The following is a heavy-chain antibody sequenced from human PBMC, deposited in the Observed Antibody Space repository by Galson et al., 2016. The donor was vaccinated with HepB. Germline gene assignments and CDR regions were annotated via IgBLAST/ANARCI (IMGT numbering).Heavy chain of an antibody. CDR2: VNVASGRT. V-gene: IGHV1-46*01. CDR3: ARDSSDWSLPSGLYGMDV. CDR1: GYTFSSHY. Sequence: SVKVSCKASGYTFSSHYMHWVRQAPGQGLEWMGAVNVASGRTNYAHKFQGRVSMTRNTSTSTVYMELSSLRTEDTALYYCARDSSDWSLPSGLYGMDVWGQGTTVSVPS. J-gene: IGHJ6*02. D-gene: IGHD6-19*01.